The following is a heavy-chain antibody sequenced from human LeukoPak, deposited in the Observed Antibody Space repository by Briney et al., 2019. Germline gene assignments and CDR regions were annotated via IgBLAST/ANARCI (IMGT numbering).Heavy chain of an antibody. D-gene: IGHD6-19*01. CDR1: GSIFTNYW. CDR2: IYPGDSDT. V-gene: IGHV5-51*01. Sequence: GESLQISCKGSGSIFTNYWIGWVRQLPGKGLEWMGIIYPGDSDTRYSPSFQGQVTISADKSISIAYLQWSSLKASDTAMYYCARRASGWYSFDYWGQGTLVTVSS. CDR3: ARRASGWYSFDY. J-gene: IGHJ4*02.